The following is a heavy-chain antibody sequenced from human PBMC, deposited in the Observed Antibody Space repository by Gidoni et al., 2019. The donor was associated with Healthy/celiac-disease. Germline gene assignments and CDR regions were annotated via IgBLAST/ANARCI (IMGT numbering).Heavy chain of an antibody. Sequence: EVQLVESGGGLVQPGRSLRLSCAASGFTFDDYAMHWVRQAPGKGLEWVSGISWNSGSIGYADSVKGRFTISRDNAKNSLYLQMNSLRAEDTALYYCAKDSPHAAAGFDYWGQGTLVTVSS. CDR1: GFTFDDYA. CDR2: ISWNSGSI. V-gene: IGHV3-9*01. CDR3: AKDSPHAAAGFDY. J-gene: IGHJ4*02. D-gene: IGHD6-13*01.